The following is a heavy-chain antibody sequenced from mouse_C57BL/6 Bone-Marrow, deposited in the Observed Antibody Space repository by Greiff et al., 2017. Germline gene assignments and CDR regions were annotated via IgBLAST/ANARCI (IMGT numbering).Heavy chain of an antibody. V-gene: IGHV5-12*01. CDR2: ISNGGGST. CDR3: ARHRYYGSRYFDV. Sequence: DVQLVESGGGLVQPGGSLKLSCAASGFTFSDYYMYWVRQTPEKRLEWVAYISNGGGSTYYPDTVKGRFTISRDNAKNTLYLQMSRLKSEDTAMYYCARHRYYGSRYFDVWGTGTTVTVSS. J-gene: IGHJ1*03. CDR1: GFTFSDYY. D-gene: IGHD1-1*01.